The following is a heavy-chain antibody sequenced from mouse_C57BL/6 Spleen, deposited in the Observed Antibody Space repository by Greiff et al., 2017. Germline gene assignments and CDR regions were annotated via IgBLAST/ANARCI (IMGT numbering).Heavy chain of an antibody. D-gene: IGHD2-10*01. J-gene: IGHJ2*01. CDR1: GFTFSSYA. V-gene: IGHV5-4*03. CDR2: ISDGGSYT. CDR3: ARGGDLLIVDY. Sequence: EVKLMESGGGLVKPGGSLKLSCAASGFTFSSYAMSWVRQTPEKRLEWVATISDGGSYTYYPDNVTGRVTISRDNAKNNLYLQLSHLKSEDTAMYYCARGGDLLIVDYWGQGTTLTVSS.